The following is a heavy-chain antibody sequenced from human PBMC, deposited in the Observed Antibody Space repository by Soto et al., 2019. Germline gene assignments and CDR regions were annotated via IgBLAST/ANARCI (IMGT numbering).Heavy chain of an antibody. J-gene: IGHJ6*02. Sequence: GGSLRLSCAASGFTFSSYGMHWVRQAPGKGLEWVAVISYDGSNKYYADSVKGRFTISRDNSKNTLYLQMNSLRAEDTAVYYCAKDTYGSGSYHLPGDYGMDVWGQGTTVTVSS. CDR1: GFTFSSYG. D-gene: IGHD3-10*01. V-gene: IGHV3-30*18. CDR3: AKDTYGSGSYHLPGDYGMDV. CDR2: ISYDGSNK.